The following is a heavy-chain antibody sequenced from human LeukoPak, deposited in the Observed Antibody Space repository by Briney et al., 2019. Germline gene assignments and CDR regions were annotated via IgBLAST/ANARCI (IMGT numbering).Heavy chain of an antibody. CDR2: INPSGGST. J-gene: IGHJ3*02. Sequence: ASVKVSCKASGYTFTSYYMHWVRQAPGQGLEWMGIINPSGGSTSYAQKFQGRATMTRDTSTSTVYMELSSLRSEDTAVYYCATGIRRDAFDIWGQGTMVTVSS. D-gene: IGHD2-15*01. V-gene: IGHV1-46*01. CDR1: GYTFTSYY. CDR3: ATGIRRDAFDI.